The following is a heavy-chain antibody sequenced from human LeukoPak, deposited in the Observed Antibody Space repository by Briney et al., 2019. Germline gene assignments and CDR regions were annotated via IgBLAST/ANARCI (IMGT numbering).Heavy chain of an antibody. CDR3: ARELSSGWYYFDH. V-gene: IGHV3-7*01. Sequence: PGGSLRRSCAASGFTFSTFWMTWVRQAPGKGLEWVANIKQDGSDKYYVDSVKGRFTISRDNAKNSLYLQMNSLRAEDTAVYYCARELSSGWYYFDHWGQGTLVTVSS. D-gene: IGHD6-19*01. J-gene: IGHJ4*02. CDR1: GFTFSTFW. CDR2: IKQDGSDK.